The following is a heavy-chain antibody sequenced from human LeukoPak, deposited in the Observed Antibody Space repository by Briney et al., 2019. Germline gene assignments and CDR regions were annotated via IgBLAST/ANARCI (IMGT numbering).Heavy chain of an antibody. J-gene: IGHJ5*02. Sequence: ASVKVSCMASGYTFTSYGISWVRQAPGQGLEWMGWISAYNGNTNYAQKLQGRVTMTTDTSTSTAYMELSSLTSDDTAVYYCARDFWTGTIRWFDPWGQGTLVTVSS. V-gene: IGHV1-18*01. D-gene: IGHD3/OR15-3a*01. CDR3: ARDFWTGTIRWFDP. CDR1: GYTFTSYG. CDR2: ISAYNGNT.